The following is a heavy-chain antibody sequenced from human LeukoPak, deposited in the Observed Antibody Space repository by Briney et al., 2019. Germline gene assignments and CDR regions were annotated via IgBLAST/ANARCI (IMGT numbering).Heavy chain of an antibody. Sequence: SQTLSLTCTVSGGSISSGGYYWSWIRQPPGKGLEWTGEINHSGSTNYNPSLKSRVTISVDTSKNQFSLKLSSVTAADTAVYYCARHRSGTYYAWYYFDSWGQGTLVTVSS. CDR3: ARHRSGTYYAWYYFDS. CDR1: GGSISSGGYY. V-gene: IGHV4-30-2*01. J-gene: IGHJ4*02. D-gene: IGHD1-26*01. CDR2: INHSGST.